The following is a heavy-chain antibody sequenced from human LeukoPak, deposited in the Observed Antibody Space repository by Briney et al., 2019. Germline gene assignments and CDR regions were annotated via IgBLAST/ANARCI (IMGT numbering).Heavy chain of an antibody. CDR3: AKDSEIFGMVNVDY. D-gene: IGHD3-3*01. CDR1: GFTFSNYS. CDR2: LSGGGGST. Sequence: PGGSLRLSCAASGFTFSNYSMSWVRQAPGKGLEWVSALSGGGGSTYYADSVKGRFTISRDNSKNTLYLQMNSLGAEDTAVYYCAKDSEIFGMVNVDYWGQGTLVTVSS. J-gene: IGHJ4*02. V-gene: IGHV3-23*01.